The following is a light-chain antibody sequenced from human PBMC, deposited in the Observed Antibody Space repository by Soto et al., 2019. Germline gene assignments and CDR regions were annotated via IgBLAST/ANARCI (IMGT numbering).Light chain of an antibody. CDR3: QQRSNWPPIT. J-gene: IGKJ5*01. CDR1: QSVNTN. V-gene: IGKV3-11*01. Sequence: VMTQSPATLSASPGERAPLSCRASQSVNTNLAWYQQKPGQAPRLLLYDASNRATGIPARFSGSGSGTDFTLTISSLEPEDFAVYYGQQRSNWPPITFGQGTRLEIK. CDR2: DAS.